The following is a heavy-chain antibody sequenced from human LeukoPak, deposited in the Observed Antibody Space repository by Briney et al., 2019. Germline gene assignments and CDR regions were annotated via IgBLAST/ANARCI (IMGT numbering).Heavy chain of an antibody. V-gene: IGHV3-23*01. CDR3: ARAGWSWYFDY. CDR1: GGSISSSSYY. CDR2: ITDKGVST. D-gene: IGHD1-26*01. Sequence: ETLSLTCTVSGGSISSSSYYWDWIRQPPGKGLEWVSSITDKGVSTDYADSVKGRFTISRDNSKSTLYLQMSSLRAEDTAVYYCARAGWSWYFDYWGQGTLVTVSS. J-gene: IGHJ4*02.